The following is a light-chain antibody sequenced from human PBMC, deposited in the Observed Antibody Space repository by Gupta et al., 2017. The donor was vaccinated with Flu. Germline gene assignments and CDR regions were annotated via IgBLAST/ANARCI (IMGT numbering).Light chain of an antibody. CDR3: QQYGSSPRT. CDR2: GAS. Sequence: GTLSLSPGERAALSCRASQSVSNNNLAWYHQKPGQAPRLLIYGASSRASGIPDRFSGSGSGTDFTLTIRRLEPEDFAVYYCQQYGSSPRTFGQGTKLEI. CDR1: QSVSNNN. V-gene: IGKV3-20*01. J-gene: IGKJ2*01.